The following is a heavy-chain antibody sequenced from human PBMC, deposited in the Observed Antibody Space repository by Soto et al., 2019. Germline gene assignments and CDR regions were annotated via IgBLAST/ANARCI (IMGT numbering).Heavy chain of an antibody. CDR2: ISCAGNST. Sequence: QVQLVESGGGVVQPGRSLRLSCAASGFTLSSYAMHWVRQAPGKGLVWVAVISCAGNSTYYADSVRGRFTISRDNSKDTVYLQLNSLRTEDTAVYPCARYPGHDGNEYYTFYSWGQGTLVTVSS. CDR1: GFTLSSYA. J-gene: IGHJ4*02. V-gene: IGHV3-30-3*01. D-gene: IGHD3-3*01. CDR3: ARYPGHDGNEYYTFYS.